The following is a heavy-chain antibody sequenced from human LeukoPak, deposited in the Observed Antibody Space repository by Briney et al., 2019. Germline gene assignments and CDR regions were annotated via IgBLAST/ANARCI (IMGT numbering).Heavy chain of an antibody. Sequence: PGGSLRLSCTASGFTFSTYAMSWVRQAPGKGLEWVSAITDSGGNTYYAAPVKGRFTISRDNSKNTLYLQMNSLRGEDTAVYHCVRGGPSTWFWGQGTLVTVSS. J-gene: IGHJ4*02. CDR3: VRGGPSTWF. CDR1: GFTFSTYA. V-gene: IGHV3-23*01. CDR2: ITDSGGNT. D-gene: IGHD3-22*01.